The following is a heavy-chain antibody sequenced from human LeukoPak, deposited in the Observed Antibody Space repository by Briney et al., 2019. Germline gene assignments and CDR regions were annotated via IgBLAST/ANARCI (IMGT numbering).Heavy chain of an antibody. J-gene: IGHJ4*02. V-gene: IGHV4-59*01. CDR3: ARGRDGSGSYYIDY. D-gene: IGHD3-10*01. Sequence: SETLSLTCTVSGGSISSYYWSWIRQPPGKGLEWIGYIYYSGSTNYNPSLKSRVTISVDTSKNQFSLKLSSVTAADTAVYYCARGRDGSGSYYIDYWGQGTLVTVSS. CDR1: GGSISSYY. CDR2: IYYSGST.